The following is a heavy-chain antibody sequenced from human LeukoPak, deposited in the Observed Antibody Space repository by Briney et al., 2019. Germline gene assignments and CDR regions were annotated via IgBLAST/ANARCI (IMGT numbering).Heavy chain of an antibody. V-gene: IGHV1-2*02. Sequence: ASVKVSCKASGYTFIVYYMHWVRQAPGQGLEWMGWINPNSGGTNYAQKFQGRVTMTRDTSISTAYMELSRLRSDDTAVYYCARDRTASIVGATGAFDIWGQGTMVTVSS. CDR2: INPNSGGT. CDR3: ARDRTASIVGATGAFDI. J-gene: IGHJ3*02. D-gene: IGHD1-26*01. CDR1: GYTFIVYY.